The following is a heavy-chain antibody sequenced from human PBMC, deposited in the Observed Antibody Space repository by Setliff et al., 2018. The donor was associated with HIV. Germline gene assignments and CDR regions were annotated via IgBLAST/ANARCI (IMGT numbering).Heavy chain of an antibody. J-gene: IGHJ4*02. D-gene: IGHD3-10*01. CDR2: IYHTGIT. CDR1: GGSASNSRYY. CDR3: ARLSGGMVPNY. Sequence: SETLSLTCTVSGGSASNSRYYWAWIRQPPGKGLEYIGSIYHTGITYDNPSLKSRVTISVDTSKNQISLRLSSVTAADTAVYYCARLSGGMVPNYWGQGTLVTVSS. V-gene: IGHV4-39*01.